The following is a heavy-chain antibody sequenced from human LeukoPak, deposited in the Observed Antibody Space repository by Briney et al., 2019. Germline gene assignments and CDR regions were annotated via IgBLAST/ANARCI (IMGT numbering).Heavy chain of an antibody. V-gene: IGHV1-69*05. D-gene: IGHD1-20*01. CDR3: ARDAGYNYGLPFDY. CDR1: GGTFSSYA. CDR2: LIPIFGTA. Sequence: GASVKVSCKASGGTFSSYAISWVRQAPGQGLEWMGRLIPIFGTAKYAQKFQGRVTITTDESTSTAYMELSSLRSEDTAVYYCARDAGYNYGLPFDYWGQGTLVTVSS. J-gene: IGHJ4*02.